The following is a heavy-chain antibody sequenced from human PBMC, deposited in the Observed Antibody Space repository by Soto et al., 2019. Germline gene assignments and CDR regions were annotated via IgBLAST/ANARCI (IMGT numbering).Heavy chain of an antibody. J-gene: IGHJ6*02. CDR2: ISYDGSNK. CDR3: AKGYDFWSPWYYYGMDV. D-gene: IGHD3-3*01. V-gene: IGHV3-30*18. CDR1: GFTFSSYG. Sequence: GGSLRLSCAASGFTFSSYGMHWVRQAPGKGLEWVAVISYDGSNKYYADSVKGRFTISRDNSKNTLYLQMNSLRAEDTAVYYCAKGYDFWSPWYYYGMDVWGQGTTVTVSS.